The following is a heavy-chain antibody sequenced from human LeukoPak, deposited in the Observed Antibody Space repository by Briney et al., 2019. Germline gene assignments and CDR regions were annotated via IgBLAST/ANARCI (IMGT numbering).Heavy chain of an antibody. CDR2: INYSGRT. V-gene: IGHV4-59*01. D-gene: IGHD3-22*01. CDR3: ARLLDYDNSGDPDTFDI. CDR1: GGSIASYY. J-gene: IGHJ3*02. Sequence: PSDTLSLTCTGSGGSIASYYWSWLPQSPGKRLVWFASINYSGRTKLNPSLQSRVTISLDMSNNHFSLQLRSVTAADTAIYYCARLLDYDNSGDPDTFDIWGQGTMVTVFS.